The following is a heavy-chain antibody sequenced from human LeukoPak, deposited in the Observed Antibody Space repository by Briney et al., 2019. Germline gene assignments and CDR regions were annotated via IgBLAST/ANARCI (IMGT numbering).Heavy chain of an antibody. D-gene: IGHD6-13*01. CDR2: IIPIFGTA. CDR3: ARGGIAAAGSGL. V-gene: IGHV1-69*13. CDR1: VGTFSSYA. J-gene: IGHJ4*02. Sequence: SVKVSCKASVGTFSSYAISWVRQAPGPGLEWMGGIIPIFGTANNAQKFQGRVTITADESTSKAYMELSSLRSEDTAVYYCARGGIAAAGSGLWGQGTLVTVSS.